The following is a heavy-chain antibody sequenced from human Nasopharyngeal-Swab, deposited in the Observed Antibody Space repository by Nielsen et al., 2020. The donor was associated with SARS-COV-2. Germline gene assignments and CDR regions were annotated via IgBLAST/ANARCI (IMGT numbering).Heavy chain of an antibody. CDR2: LSASGVNT. D-gene: IGHD3-22*01. Sequence: VRQAPGKGLECVPDLSASGVNTHYAASVKGRFTITRDNSMNTLYLQMNSMRAEDTAIYYSARDSEKKSYYDSSGSLDAFDIWGRGTMVTVSS. J-gene: IGHJ3*02. CDR3: ARDSEKKSYYDSSGSLDAFDI. V-gene: IGHV3-23*01.